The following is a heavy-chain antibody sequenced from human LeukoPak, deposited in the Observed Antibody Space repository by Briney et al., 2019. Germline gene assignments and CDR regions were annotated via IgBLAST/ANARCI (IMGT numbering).Heavy chain of an antibody. Sequence: ASVTVSCKASGYTFTSYGISWVRQAPGQGLEWMGWISAYNGNTNYAQKLQGRVTMTTDTSTSTAYMELMSLRSDDTAVYYCARDGSGSYYGLNAFDIWGQGTMVTVSS. CDR3: ARDGSGSYYGLNAFDI. V-gene: IGHV1-18*01. CDR2: ISAYNGNT. J-gene: IGHJ3*02. D-gene: IGHD3-10*01. CDR1: GYTFTSYG.